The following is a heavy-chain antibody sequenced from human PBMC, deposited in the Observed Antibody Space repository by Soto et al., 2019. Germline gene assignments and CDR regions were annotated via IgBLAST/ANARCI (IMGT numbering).Heavy chain of an antibody. Sequence: EVQLVESGGGLVQPGGSLRLSCAASGFTFSSYSMNWVRQAPGKGLEWVSYISSSSSTIYYADSVKGRFTISRDNAKNSPYLQMNSLRDEDTAVYYCASLLGGYSYGPRYYYYGMDVWGQGTTVTVSS. V-gene: IGHV3-48*02. J-gene: IGHJ6*02. D-gene: IGHD5-18*01. CDR1: GFTFSSYS. CDR2: ISSSSSTI. CDR3: ASLLGGYSYGPRYYYYGMDV.